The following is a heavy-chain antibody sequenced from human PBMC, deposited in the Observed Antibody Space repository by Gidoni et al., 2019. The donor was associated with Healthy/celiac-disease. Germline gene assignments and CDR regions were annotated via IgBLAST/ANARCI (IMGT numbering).Heavy chain of an antibody. V-gene: IGHV4-39*01. D-gene: IGHD6-6*01. CDR3: ARGPRPYYFDY. J-gene: IGHJ4*02. CDR2: IYYSGST. CDR1: GGSISSSSYY. Sequence: QLQLQESGPGLVKPSETLSLTCTVSGGSISSSSYYWGWIRQPPGKGLEWIGSIYYSGSTYYTPSLKSRVTISVDTSKNQFSLKLSSVTAADTAVYYCARGPRPYYFDYWGQGTLVTVSS.